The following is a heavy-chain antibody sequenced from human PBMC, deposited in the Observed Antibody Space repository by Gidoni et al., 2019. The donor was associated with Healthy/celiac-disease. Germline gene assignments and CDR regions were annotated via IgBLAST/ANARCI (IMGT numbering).Heavy chain of an antibody. V-gene: IGHV3-7*01. CDR2: IKQDGSEK. CDR3: ARTYSGSYFSYYYYYGMDV. Sequence: EVQLVESGGGLVQPGGSLRLSCAASGFTFSSYWMSWVRQAPGKGLEWVANIKQDGSEKYYVDSVKGRFTISRDNAKNSLYLQMNSLRAEDTAVYYCARTYSGSYFSYYYYYGMDVWGQGTTVTVSS. J-gene: IGHJ6*02. CDR1: GFTFSSYW. D-gene: IGHD1-26*01.